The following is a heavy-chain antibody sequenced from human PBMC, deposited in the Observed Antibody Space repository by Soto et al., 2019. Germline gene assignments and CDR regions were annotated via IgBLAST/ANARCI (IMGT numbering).Heavy chain of an antibody. V-gene: IGHV4-31*03. J-gene: IGHJ3*02. CDR1: GGSISSDGYY. D-gene: IGHD3-22*01. CDR3: ARAKYYYDSSGYYGPDAFDI. CDR2: IYYSGST. Sequence: PSETLSLTCTVAGGSISSDGYYWSWIRQHPGKGLEWIGYIYYSGSTYYNPSLKSRVTISVDTSKNQFSLKLSSVTAADTAVYYCARAKYYYDSSGYYGPDAFDIWGQGTMVTVSS.